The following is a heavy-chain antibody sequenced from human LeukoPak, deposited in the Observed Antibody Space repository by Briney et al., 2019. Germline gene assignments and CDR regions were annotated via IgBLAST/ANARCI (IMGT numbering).Heavy chain of an antibody. D-gene: IGHD3-3*01. V-gene: IGHV1-69*04. CDR1: GGTFSSYA. Sequence: SAKVSCKASGGTFSSYAISWVRQAPGQGLEWMGRIIPILGIANYAQKFQGRVTITADKSTSTAYMELSSLRSEDTAVYYCASQLEWLSNAFDIWGQGTMVTVSS. J-gene: IGHJ3*02. CDR2: IIPILGIA. CDR3: ASQLEWLSNAFDI.